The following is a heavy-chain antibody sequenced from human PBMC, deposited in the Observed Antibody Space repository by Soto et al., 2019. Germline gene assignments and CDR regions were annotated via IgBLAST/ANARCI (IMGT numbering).Heavy chain of an antibody. D-gene: IGHD1-26*01. CDR3: ARDLAWAFDS. J-gene: IGHJ4*02. CDR2: IGGSGGSI. CDR1: VFTFSTFS. V-gene: IGHV3-48*02. Sequence: GGSLRLSCAASVFTFSTFSMNWVRQAPGKGLEWLSYIGGSGGSISYADSVKGRFTISRDNGKNTLYLQMSSLRDEDTAVYYCARDLAWAFDSWGQGALVTVSS.